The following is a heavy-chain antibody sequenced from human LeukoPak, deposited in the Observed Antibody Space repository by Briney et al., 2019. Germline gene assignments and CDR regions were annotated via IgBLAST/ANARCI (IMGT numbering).Heavy chain of an antibody. Sequence: WASVKVSCKASGYTFTSYDINWVRQATGQGLEWMGWMNPNSGNTGYAQKFQGRVAMTRNTSISTAYMELSSLRSEDTAVYYCARPLVAATPGDAFDIWGQGTMVTVSS. V-gene: IGHV1-8*01. CDR2: MNPNSGNT. J-gene: IGHJ3*02. CDR1: GYTFTSYD. CDR3: ARPLVAATPGDAFDI. D-gene: IGHD2-15*01.